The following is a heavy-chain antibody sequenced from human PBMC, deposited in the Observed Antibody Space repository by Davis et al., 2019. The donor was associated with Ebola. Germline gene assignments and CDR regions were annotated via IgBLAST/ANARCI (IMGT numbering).Heavy chain of an antibody. Sequence: PGGSLRLSCAASGFTFDDYAMHWVRQAPGKGLEWFSGISWNSGSIGYADSVKGRFTISRDNAKNSLYLQMNSLRAEDMALYYCAKGYSSSWYYDWFDPWGQGTLVTVSS. J-gene: IGHJ5*02. CDR1: GFTFDDYA. D-gene: IGHD6-13*01. CDR3: AKGYSSSWYYDWFDP. CDR2: ISWNSGSI. V-gene: IGHV3-9*03.